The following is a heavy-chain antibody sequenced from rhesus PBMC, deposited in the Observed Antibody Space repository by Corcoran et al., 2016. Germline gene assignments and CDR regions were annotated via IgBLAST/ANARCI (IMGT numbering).Heavy chain of an antibody. J-gene: IGHJ5-2*02. Sequence: QLQLQESGPGLVKSSETLSVTCAVSGYSISSSYWYWIRQPPGKGLEWIGYIYGSGSSTNYNPSLKSRVTLSVDTSKNQFSLKLSSVTAADTAVYYCVRDYNNGGNSLDVWGRGVLVTVSS. D-gene: IGHD4-11*01. CDR2: IYGSGSST. CDR3: VRDYNNGGNSLDV. CDR1: GYSISSSY. V-gene: IGHV4-169*02.